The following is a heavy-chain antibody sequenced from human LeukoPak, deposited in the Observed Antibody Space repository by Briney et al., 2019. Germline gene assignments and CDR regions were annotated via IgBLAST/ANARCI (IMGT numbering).Heavy chain of an antibody. Sequence: SETLSLTCTVSGGSISSSSYYWGWIRQPPGKGLEWIGSIYHSGSTYYNPSLKSRVTISVDTSKNQFSLKLSSVTAADTAVYYCARDGASPTDPDYYYYMDVWGKGTTVTVSS. CDR3: ARDGASPTDPDYYYYMDV. CDR1: GGSISSSSYY. CDR2: IYHSGST. D-gene: IGHD4-17*01. V-gene: IGHV4-39*07. J-gene: IGHJ6*03.